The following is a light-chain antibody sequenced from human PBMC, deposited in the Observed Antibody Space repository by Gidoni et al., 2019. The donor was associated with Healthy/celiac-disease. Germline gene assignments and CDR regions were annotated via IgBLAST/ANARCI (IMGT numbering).Light chain of an antibody. CDR2: AAS. Sequence: DIEMTQSPSSLSASVGDRVTITCRASQSISSYLNGYQQKPGKAPQLLIYAASSFQSGVPSRFSGSRSWTDFTLTISSRQPEDVATYYCQQSYSTPPTFGQGTKVEIK. CDR1: QSISSY. V-gene: IGKV1-39*01. CDR3: QQSYSTPPT. J-gene: IGKJ1*01.